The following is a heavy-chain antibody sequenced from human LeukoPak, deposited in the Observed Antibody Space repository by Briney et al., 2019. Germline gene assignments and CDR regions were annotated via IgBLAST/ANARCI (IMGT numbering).Heavy chain of an antibody. CDR3: ALRYNYGDFVDY. CDR1: GYTFTSYY. D-gene: IGHD4-17*01. CDR2: INPSGGST. V-gene: IGHV1-46*01. Sequence: GASVKVSCKASGYTFTSYYMHWVRQAPGQGLEWMGIINPSGGSTSYAQKFQGRVTMTRDMSTSTVYMELSSLRSEDTAVYYCALRYNYGDFVDYWGQGTLVTVSS. J-gene: IGHJ4*02.